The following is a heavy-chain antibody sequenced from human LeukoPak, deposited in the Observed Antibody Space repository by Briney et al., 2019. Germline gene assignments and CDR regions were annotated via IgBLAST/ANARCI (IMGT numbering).Heavy chain of an antibody. CDR1: GFTFSSYW. D-gene: IGHD3-22*01. CDR3: ARDPTLYDSSGYYLTPSSAFDI. J-gene: IGHJ3*02. Sequence: GGSLRLSCAASGFTFSSYWMHWVRQAPGKGLVWVSRINSDGSSTSYADSVKGRFTISRDNAKNTLYLQMNSLSAEDTAVYYCARDPTLYDSSGYYLTPSSAFDIWGQGTMVTVSS. CDR2: INSDGSST. V-gene: IGHV3-74*01.